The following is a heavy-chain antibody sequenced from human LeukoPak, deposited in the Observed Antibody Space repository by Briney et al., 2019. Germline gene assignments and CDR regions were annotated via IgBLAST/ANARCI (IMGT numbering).Heavy chain of an antibody. CDR1: GFTFSSYG. V-gene: IGHV3-33*01. CDR3: ARRFGELVDY. CDR2: IWYDGSNK. Sequence: GGSLRPSCAASGFTFSSYGMHWVRQAPGKGLEWVAVIWYDGSNKYYGDSVKGRFTISRDNSKNTLYLQMNSLRAEDTAVYYCARRFGELVDYWGQGTLVTVSS. D-gene: IGHD3-10*01. J-gene: IGHJ4*02.